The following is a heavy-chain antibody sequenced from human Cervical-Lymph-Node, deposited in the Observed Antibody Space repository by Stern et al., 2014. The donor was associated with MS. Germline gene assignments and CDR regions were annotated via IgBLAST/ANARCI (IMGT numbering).Heavy chain of an antibody. V-gene: IGHV3-7*01. CDR2: IKEDGSET. D-gene: IGHD2-15*01. J-gene: IGHJ5*02. CDR3: ARGSDT. CDR1: GFTFSSYW. Sequence: MQLVQSGGGLVQPGGSLRLSCAAYGFTFSSYWMNWVRQAPGKGLEWVANIKEDGSETYYVDSVKGRFTISRDNAKNSLYLQMNSLRAEDTAVYYCARGSDTWGQGTLVTVSS.